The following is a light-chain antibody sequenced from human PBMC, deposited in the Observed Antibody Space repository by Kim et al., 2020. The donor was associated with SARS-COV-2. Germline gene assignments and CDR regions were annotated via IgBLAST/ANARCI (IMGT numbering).Light chain of an antibody. Sequence: QKVTISCSGSSSNIGNNYVSWYQQLPRTAPKLLIYDNNKRPSGIPDRFSGSKSGTSATLGITGLQTGDEADYYCGTWDSSLSAVVFGGGTQLTVL. CDR1: SSNIGNNY. CDR3: GTWDSSLSAVV. CDR2: DNN. J-gene: IGLJ2*01. V-gene: IGLV1-51*01.